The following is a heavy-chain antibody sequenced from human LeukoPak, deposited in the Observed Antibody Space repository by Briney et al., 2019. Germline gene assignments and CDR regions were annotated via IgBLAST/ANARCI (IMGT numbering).Heavy chain of an antibody. V-gene: IGHV3-74*01. D-gene: IGHD4-11*01. J-gene: IGHJ4*02. CDR3: ARGYSNRFDY. CDR1: RFTFSSYW. Sequence: GGSLRLSCAASRFTFSSYWMHWVRQAPGKGLVWVSRINSDGSSTNYADSVKGRFTISRDNAKNTLYLQMNTLRAEDTAVYYCARGYSNRFDYWGQGTLVTVSS. CDR2: INSDGSST.